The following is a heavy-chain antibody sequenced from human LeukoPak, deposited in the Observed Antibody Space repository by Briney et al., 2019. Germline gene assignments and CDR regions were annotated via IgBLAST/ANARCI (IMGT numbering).Heavy chain of an antibody. J-gene: IGHJ4*02. Sequence: GGSLRLSCAASGFTFSSYSMNWVRQAPGKGLEWVSYISSSSSTIYYADSVKGRFTISRDNAKNSLYLQMNSLRAEDTAVYYCAKDMTTVTTRIDYWGQGTLVTVSS. CDR2: ISSSSSTI. CDR1: GFTFSSYS. CDR3: AKDMTTVTTRIDY. V-gene: IGHV3-48*04. D-gene: IGHD4-17*01.